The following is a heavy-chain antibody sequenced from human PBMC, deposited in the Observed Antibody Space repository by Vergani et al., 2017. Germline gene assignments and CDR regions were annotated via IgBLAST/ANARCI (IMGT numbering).Heavy chain of an antibody. CDR2: IIPIFGTA. CDR1: GGTFSSYA. V-gene: IGHV1-69*12. Sequence: QVQLVQSGAEVKRPGSSVKVSCKASGGTFSSYAISWVRQAPGQGLEWMGGIIPIFGTANYAQKLQGRVTITADESTSTAYMELSSLRSEVTAVYYCAGPPGQYDYVWGSWADAFDIWGRGMMVAVSS. J-gene: IGHJ3*02. D-gene: IGHD3-16*01. CDR3: AGPPGQYDYVWGSWADAFDI.